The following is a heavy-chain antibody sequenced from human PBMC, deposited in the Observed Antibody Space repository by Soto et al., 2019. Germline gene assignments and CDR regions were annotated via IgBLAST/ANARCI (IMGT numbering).Heavy chain of an antibody. V-gene: IGHV4-39*01. Sequence: SETLSLTCTVSGGSTSSSLYQWGRIRQPPGKGLEWIGNVYYNGNTYYNASLKSRLTISVDTSNNQFSLKVKSVTAADTAVYFCARLSGSYNDRYFDNWCQGTLVT. D-gene: IGHD1-26*01. CDR1: GGSTSSSLYQ. CDR3: ARLSGSYNDRYFDN. CDR2: VYYNGNT. J-gene: IGHJ4*02.